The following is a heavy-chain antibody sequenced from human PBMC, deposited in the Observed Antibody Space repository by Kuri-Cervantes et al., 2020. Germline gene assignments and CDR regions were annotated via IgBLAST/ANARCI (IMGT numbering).Heavy chain of an antibody. D-gene: IGHD2-2*01. CDR3: ARDPDIVVVPAAMPVLEYWFDP. V-gene: IGHV4-39*07. J-gene: IGHJ5*02. CDR2: IYYSGST. CDR1: GGSISSYY. Sequence: GSLRLSCTVSGGSISSYYWGWIRQPPGKGLEWIGSIYYSGSTYYNPSLKSRVTISVDTSKNQFSLKLSSVTAADTAVYYCARDPDIVVVPAAMPVLEYWFDPWGQGTLVTVSS.